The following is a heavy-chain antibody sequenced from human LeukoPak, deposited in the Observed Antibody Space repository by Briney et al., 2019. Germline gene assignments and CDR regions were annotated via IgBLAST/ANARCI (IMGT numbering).Heavy chain of an antibody. CDR1: GYTFTSYG. CDR3: ARPYDSSGYYSDAFDF. J-gene: IGHJ3*01. V-gene: IGHV1-18*01. D-gene: IGHD3-22*01. Sequence: ASVKVSCKASGYTFTSYGISWVRKAPGQGLEWMGWISAYNGNTNYAQKLQGRVTMTTDTSTSTAYMELRSLRSDDTAVYYCARPYDSSGYYSDAFDFWGQGTMVTVSS. CDR2: ISAYNGNT.